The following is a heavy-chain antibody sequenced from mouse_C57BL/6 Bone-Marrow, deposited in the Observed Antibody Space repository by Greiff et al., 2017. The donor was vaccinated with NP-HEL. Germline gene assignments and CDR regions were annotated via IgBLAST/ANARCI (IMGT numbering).Heavy chain of an antibody. CDR3: ARLELTGAPFAY. J-gene: IGHJ3*01. CDR1: GFTFSSYT. CDR2: ISGGGGNT. Sequence: EVKLVESGGGLVKPGGSLKLSCAASGFTFSSYTMSWVRQTPEKRLEWVATISGGGGNTYYPDSVKGRFTISRDNAKNTLYLQMSSLRSEDTALYYCARLELTGAPFAYWGQGTLVTVSA. D-gene: IGHD4-1*01. V-gene: IGHV5-9*01.